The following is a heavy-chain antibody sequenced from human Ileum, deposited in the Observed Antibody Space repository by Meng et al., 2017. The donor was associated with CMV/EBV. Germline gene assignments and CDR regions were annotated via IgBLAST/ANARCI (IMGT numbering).Heavy chain of an antibody. Sequence: ASVKVSCKASGYTFTSSGISWVRQAPGQGLEWMGWINPYNDNTNYAQKLQGRVTMTTDTSTSTAYMELRSLRSDDTAVYYCARVRVRGVRIMDVWGQGTTVPSP. D-gene: IGHD3-10*01. V-gene: IGHV1-18*01. CDR2: INPYNDNT. CDR1: GYTFTSSG. J-gene: IGHJ6*02. CDR3: ARVRVRGVRIMDV.